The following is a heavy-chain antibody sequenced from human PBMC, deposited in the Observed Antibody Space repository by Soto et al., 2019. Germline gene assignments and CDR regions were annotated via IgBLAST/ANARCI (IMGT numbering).Heavy chain of an antibody. CDR2: INPNSGGT. J-gene: IGHJ6*02. D-gene: IGHD2-2*01. V-gene: IGHV1-2*04. Sequence: GASVKVSCEASGYTFTGYYMHWVRQAPGQGLEWVGWINPNSGGTNYAQKFQGWVTMTRDTSISTAYMELSRLRSDDTAVYYCARGGGKFYQLLGIYYYYGMDVWGQGTTVTVSS. CDR3: ARGGGKFYQLLGIYYYYGMDV. CDR1: GYTFTGYY.